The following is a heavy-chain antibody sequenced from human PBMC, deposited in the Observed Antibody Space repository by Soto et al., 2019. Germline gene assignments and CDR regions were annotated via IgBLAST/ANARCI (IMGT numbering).Heavy chain of an antibody. CDR3: ARALSGDVFDY. D-gene: IGHD2-21*02. J-gene: IGHJ4*02. Sequence: QVQLVQSGAEVKKPGASVKVSCKASGYTFTAYYIHWVRQAPGQGLEWMGWINVNSGGTNYAQKFQGRVTMTRDTSISTLYVELSRLRSDDTAVYYCARALSGDVFDYWGQGTLVTVSS. CDR2: INVNSGGT. CDR1: GYTFTAYY. V-gene: IGHV1-2*02.